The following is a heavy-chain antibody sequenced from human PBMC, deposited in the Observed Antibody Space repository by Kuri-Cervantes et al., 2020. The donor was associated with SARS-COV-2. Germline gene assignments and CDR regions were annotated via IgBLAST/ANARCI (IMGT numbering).Heavy chain of an antibody. Sequence: GESLKISCAASGFTLSSHSVNWVRQAPGKGLEWVSSIGSRSSSTYYSDSVRGRFTISRDNAKNSLYLQMNSLRAEDTAVYYCARDSSSGWFSYWGQGTLVTVSS. CDR2: IGSRSSST. J-gene: IGHJ4*02. CDR1: GFTLSSHS. D-gene: IGHD6-19*01. CDR3: ARDSSSGWFSY. V-gene: IGHV3-21*01.